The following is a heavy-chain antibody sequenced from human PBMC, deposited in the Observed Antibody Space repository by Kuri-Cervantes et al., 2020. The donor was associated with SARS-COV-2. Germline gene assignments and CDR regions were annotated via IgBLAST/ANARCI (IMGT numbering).Heavy chain of an antibody. J-gene: IGHJ3*02. CDR1: GGTFSSYA. CDR2: IIPIFGTA. CDR3: ASFYGGNSGDAFDI. D-gene: IGHD4-23*01. Sequence: SVKVSCKASGGTFSSYAISWVRQAPGQGLEWMGGIIPIFGTANYAQKFQGRVTITTDESTSTAYMELSSLRSEDTAMYYCASFYGGNSGDAFDIWGQGTMVTVSS. V-gene: IGHV1-69*05.